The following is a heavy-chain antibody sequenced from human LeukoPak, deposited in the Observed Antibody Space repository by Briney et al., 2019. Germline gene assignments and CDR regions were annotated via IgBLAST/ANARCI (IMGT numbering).Heavy chain of an antibody. CDR1: GYTFTGYY. CDR3: ARVRLSAAAILPDP. Sequence: ASVKVSCKASGYTFTGYYMHWVRQAPGQGLEWMGWISAYNGNTNYAQKLQGRVTMTTDTSTSTAYMELRSLRSDDTAVYYCARVRLSAAAILPDPWGQGTLVTVSS. CDR2: ISAYNGNT. J-gene: IGHJ5*02. D-gene: IGHD2-2*02. V-gene: IGHV1-18*04.